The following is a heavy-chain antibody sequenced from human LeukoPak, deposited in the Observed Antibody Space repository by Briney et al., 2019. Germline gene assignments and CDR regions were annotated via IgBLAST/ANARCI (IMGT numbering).Heavy chain of an antibody. CDR3: TRGDSSGYYNPTDY. D-gene: IGHD3-22*01. V-gene: IGHV3-49*04. J-gene: IGHJ4*02. CDR2: IRSKAYGGTT. Sequence: GGSLRLSCTASGFTFGDYAMSWVRQAPGKGLEWVSFIRSKAYGGTTEYAASVKGRFTISRDDSKSIAYLQMNSLKTEDTAVYYCTRGDSSGYYNPTDYWGQRTLVTVSS. CDR1: GFTFGDYA.